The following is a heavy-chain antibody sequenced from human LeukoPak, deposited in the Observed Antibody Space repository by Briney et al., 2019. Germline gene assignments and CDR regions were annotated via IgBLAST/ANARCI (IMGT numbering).Heavy chain of an antibody. CDR3: AKDLQRATVTRASYFDC. V-gene: IGHV3-30-3*01. CDR1: GFTLSSYA. Sequence: PGGSLRLSCAASGFTLSSYAMHWVRQAPGKGLEWVAVISYDGSNKYYADSVKGRFTISRDNSKNTLYLQMNSLRAEDTAMYYCAKDLQRATVTRASYFDCWGQGTLVTVSS. CDR2: ISYDGSNK. D-gene: IGHD4-17*01. J-gene: IGHJ4*02.